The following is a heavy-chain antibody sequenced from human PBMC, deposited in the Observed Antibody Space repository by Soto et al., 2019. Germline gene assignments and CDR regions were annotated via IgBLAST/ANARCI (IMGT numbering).Heavy chain of an antibody. CDR3: ARVWVTPPERGYYYYYGMDV. D-gene: IGHD3-16*01. Sequence: PGGSLRLSCAASGFTFSSYSMNWVRQAPGKGLEWVSSISSSSSYIYYADSVKGRFTISRDNAKNSLYLQMNSLRAEDTAVYYCARVWVTPPERGYYYYYGMDVWGQGTTVTVSS. CDR2: ISSSSSYI. J-gene: IGHJ6*02. V-gene: IGHV3-21*01. CDR1: GFTFSSYS.